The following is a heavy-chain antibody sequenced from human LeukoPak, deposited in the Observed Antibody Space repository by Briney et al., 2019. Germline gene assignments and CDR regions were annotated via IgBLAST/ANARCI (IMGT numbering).Heavy chain of an antibody. V-gene: IGHV4-39*07. CDR2: IYTSGST. Sequence: ASETLSLTCTVSGGSISSSSYYWGWIRQPPGKGLEWIGRIYTSGSTNYNPSLKSRVTMSVDTSKNQFSLKLSSVTAADTAVYYCARDAATMVGYYYMDVWGKGTTVTISS. CDR3: ARDAATMVGYYYMDV. CDR1: GGSISSSSYY. D-gene: IGHD5-12*01. J-gene: IGHJ6*03.